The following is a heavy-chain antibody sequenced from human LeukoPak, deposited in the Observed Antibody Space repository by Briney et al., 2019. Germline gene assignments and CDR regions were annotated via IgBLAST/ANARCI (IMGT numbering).Heavy chain of an antibody. J-gene: IGHJ4*02. CDR1: GVTLSSYT. V-gene: IGHV3-74*01. D-gene: IGHD1-26*01. CDR2: FTSDGNSM. Sequence: GGSLRLSCAASGVTLSSYTMYWVREAPGRGLVWVARFTSDGNSMTYADFVNGRFTVSKDIAKYTLYLQMNRRRAEDTAVYYSASALVGTPTDCWGQGTLVTVSS. CDR3: ASALVGTPTDC.